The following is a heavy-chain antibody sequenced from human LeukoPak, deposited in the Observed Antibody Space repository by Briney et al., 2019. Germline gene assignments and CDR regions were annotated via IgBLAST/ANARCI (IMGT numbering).Heavy chain of an antibody. CDR2: IYSGGST. Sequence: GGSLRLSCAASGFTVSSNYMSGVRQARGKGLEWGSVIYSGGSTNYADSVKGRFTISRDNSKNTLYLQMNSLRAEDTAVYYCARDRPSGWYYYYWGQGTLVTVSS. CDR1: GFTVSSNY. J-gene: IGHJ4*02. V-gene: IGHV3-66*01. CDR3: ARDRPSGWYYYY.